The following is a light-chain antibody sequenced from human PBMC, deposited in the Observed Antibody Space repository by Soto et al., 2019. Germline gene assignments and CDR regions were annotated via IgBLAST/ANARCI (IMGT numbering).Light chain of an antibody. Sequence: EIVMTQSPATLCVSPGERATLSCRASQGIGSNLAWYQQKPGQPPRLLIYGASTRATDIPARFSGSGSGTEFTPTISSLQSEDFAVYYCQQYNNRPPPITFGQGTRLEI. CDR3: QQYNNRPPPIT. J-gene: IGKJ5*01. V-gene: IGKV3-15*01. CDR2: GAS. CDR1: QGIGSN.